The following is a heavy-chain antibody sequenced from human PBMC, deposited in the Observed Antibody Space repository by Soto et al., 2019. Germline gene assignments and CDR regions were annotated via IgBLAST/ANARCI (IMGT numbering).Heavy chain of an antibody. D-gene: IGHD3-3*01. J-gene: IGHJ5*02. Sequence: QINLIESGPTLVKPTQTLTLTCTFSGFSLSTSGAAVGWVRKPPGRALEWLALIYWDGDKRYNASLGNRLTITKDTSMNQVVLTLTNVEPANTATYYCAHRATMTIFGLIIDNGIWFDPWGQGTRVIVSS. V-gene: IGHV2-5*02. CDR3: AHRATMTIFGLIIDNGIWFDP. CDR1: GFSLSTSGAA. CDR2: IYWDGDK.